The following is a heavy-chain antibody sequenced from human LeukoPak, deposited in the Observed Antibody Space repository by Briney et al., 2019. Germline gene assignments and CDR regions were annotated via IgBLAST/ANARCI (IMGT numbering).Heavy chain of an antibody. Sequence: GASVKVSCKASGGTFSTYVISWVRQAPGQGLEWMGGIIPVFGTANYAEKFQDRVTITADKSTSTAYMELSSLRSEDTAMYYCAREIGPIQLHLWGSAFDYWGQGTLVTVSS. V-gene: IGHV1-69*06. D-gene: IGHD5-18*01. CDR2: IIPVFGTA. J-gene: IGHJ4*02. CDR3: AREIGPIQLHLWGSAFDY. CDR1: GGTFSTYV.